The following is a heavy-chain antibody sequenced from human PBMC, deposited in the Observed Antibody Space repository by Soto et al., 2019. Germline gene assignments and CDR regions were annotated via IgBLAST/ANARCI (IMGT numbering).Heavy chain of an antibody. CDR1: GFTFSSYA. D-gene: IGHD1-20*01. J-gene: IGHJ4*02. Sequence: PGGSLRLSCAASGFTFSSYAMTWVRQAPGKGLEWVSTISGTGGNTYYADSVKGRFTISRDNSKNTVYLQMNSLRAEDTAVYYCVKAVYLLDFDYWGQGTLVPVSS. V-gene: IGHV3-23*01. CDR3: VKAVYLLDFDY. CDR2: ISGTGGNT.